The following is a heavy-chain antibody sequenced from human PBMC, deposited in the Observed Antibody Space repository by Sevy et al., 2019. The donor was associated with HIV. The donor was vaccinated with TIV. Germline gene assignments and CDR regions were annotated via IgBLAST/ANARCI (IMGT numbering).Heavy chain of an antibody. CDR3: ATTREYYEDSSGYLDF. J-gene: IGHJ4*02. D-gene: IGHD3-22*01. CDR2: FDPEDGET. CDR1: GYTLSELS. Sequence: ASVKVSCKVSGYTLSELSIHWVRQAPGKGLEWMGRFDPEDGETIYVQKFQGRVTLTEDTSTDTAYMELRSLKTEDTAVYYCATTREYYEDSSGYLDFWGQGTLVTVSS. V-gene: IGHV1-24*01.